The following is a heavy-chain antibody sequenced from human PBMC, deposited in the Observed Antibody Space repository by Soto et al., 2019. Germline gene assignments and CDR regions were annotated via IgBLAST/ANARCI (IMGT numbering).Heavy chain of an antibody. CDR2: IWYDGSNK. J-gene: IGHJ4*02. CDR1: GVTFSSYG. D-gene: IGHD6-13*01. Sequence: VGSLRLSCAASGVTFSSYGMHWVRQAPGKGLEWVAVIWYDGSNKYYADSVKGRFTISRDNSKNTLYLQMNSLRAEDTAVYYCARECEDSSSWYYWCQGNLVTVFS. V-gene: IGHV3-33*01. CDR3: ARECEDSSSWYY.